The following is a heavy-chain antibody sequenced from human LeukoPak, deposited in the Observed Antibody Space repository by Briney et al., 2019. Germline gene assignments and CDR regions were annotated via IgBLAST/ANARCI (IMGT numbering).Heavy chain of an antibody. V-gene: IGHV1-18*01. J-gene: IGHJ3*02. Sequence: ASVKVSCKASGYTFTSYGISWARQAPGQGLEWMGWISAYNGNTNYAQKLQGRVTMTTDTSTSTAYMELRSLRSDDTAVYYCARGGYSSGWYSPDAFDIWGQGTMVTVSS. CDR2: ISAYNGNT. CDR3: ARGGYSSGWYSPDAFDI. D-gene: IGHD6-19*01. CDR1: GYTFTSYG.